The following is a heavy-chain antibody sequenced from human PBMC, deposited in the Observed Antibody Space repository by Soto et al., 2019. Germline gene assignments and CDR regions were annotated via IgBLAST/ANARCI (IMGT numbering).Heavy chain of an antibody. CDR2: IKYDGSET. Sequence: GGSLRLSCAASGFTFSTYLMSWARQAPGKGLEWVANIKYDGSETYYVDSVKGRFTISRDNAKNSLYLQMNSLRGEDTAVYYCARYSSAGGLWGQGTLVTVPS. V-gene: IGHV3-7*01. D-gene: IGHD3-22*01. CDR1: GFTFSTYL. J-gene: IGHJ4*02. CDR3: ARYSSAGGL.